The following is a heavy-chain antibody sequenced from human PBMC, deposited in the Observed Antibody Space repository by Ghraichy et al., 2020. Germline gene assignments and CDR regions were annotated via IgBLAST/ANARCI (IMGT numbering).Heavy chain of an antibody. D-gene: IGHD2-21*01. CDR3: ARVRGENCGGDCTPYSDY. J-gene: IGHJ4*02. CDR2: TRGSGGAI. V-gene: IGHV3-48*01. CDR1: GFTFSTSS. Sequence: GGSLRLSCAASGFTFSTSSMSWVRQAPGKGLEWVSYTRGSGGAIYYVDSVKGRFTVSRDKDKSSLYLEMNSLRAEDTAVYYCARVRGENCGGDCTPYSDYWGPGTLVTVSS.